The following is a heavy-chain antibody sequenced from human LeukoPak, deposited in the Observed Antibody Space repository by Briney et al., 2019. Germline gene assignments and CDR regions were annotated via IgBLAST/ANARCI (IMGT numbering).Heavy chain of an antibody. CDR3: ARESESYDSSGYQTFYYYYYMDV. J-gene: IGHJ6*03. V-gene: IGHV3-30*02. CDR1: GFAFSSYG. D-gene: IGHD3-22*01. Sequence: GGSLRLSCAASGFAFSSYGMHWVRQAPGKGLEWVAYIHYDSSTEDYADSVKGRFTISRDNSKNTLYLQMNSLRAEDTAVYYCARESESYDSSGYQTFYYYYYMDVWGKGTTVTIPS. CDR2: IHYDSSTE.